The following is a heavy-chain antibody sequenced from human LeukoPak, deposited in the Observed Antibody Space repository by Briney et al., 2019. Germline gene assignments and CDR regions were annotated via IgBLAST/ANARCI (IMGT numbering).Heavy chain of an antibody. V-gene: IGHV4-59*08. CDR1: GGSISSYY. J-gene: IGHJ3*02. CDR2: IYYSGST. Sequence: TSETLSLTCTVSGGSISSYYWSWIRQPPGKGLEWIGYIYYSGSTYYNPSLKSRVTISVDTSKNQFSLKLSSVTAADTAVYYCARTTLSWSNAFDIWGQGTMVTVSS. CDR3: ARTTLSWSNAFDI. D-gene: IGHD4-17*01.